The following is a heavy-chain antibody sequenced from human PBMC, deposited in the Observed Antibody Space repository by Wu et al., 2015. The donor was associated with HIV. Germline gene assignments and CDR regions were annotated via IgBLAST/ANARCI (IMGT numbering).Heavy chain of an antibody. CDR2: INPGSGDT. J-gene: IGHJ4*02. V-gene: IGHV1-2*02. CDR1: GYTFTGYY. CDR3: ARDPREVSGWYTH. D-gene: IGHD6-19*01. Sequence: QVQLVQSGAEVKKPGASVRVSCKTSGYTFTGYYIHWVRQAPGQGLEWMGWINPGSGDTSYSQKLQNRVTMTRDTSISTAYMELNRLRFDDTAVYYCARDPREVSGWYTHWGQGTLVTVSS.